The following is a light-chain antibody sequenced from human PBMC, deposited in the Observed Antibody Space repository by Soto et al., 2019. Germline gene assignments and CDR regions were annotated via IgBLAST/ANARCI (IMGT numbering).Light chain of an antibody. J-gene: IGLJ3*02. CDR3: SSYAGAEV. CDR1: SSGVENYNL. CDR2: EGS. V-gene: IGLV2-23*01. Sequence: QSALTQPASVSGSPGQSITLSCTRTSSGVENYNLVSWYQHRPGKAPKLIIYEGSQRPSGVSDRFSGSKSGNTASLTISGLRAEDEADYYCSSYAGAEVFGGGTKLTVL.